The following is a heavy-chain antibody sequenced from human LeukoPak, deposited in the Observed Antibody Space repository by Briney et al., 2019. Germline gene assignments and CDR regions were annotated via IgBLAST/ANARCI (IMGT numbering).Heavy chain of an antibody. Sequence: ASVKVSCKASGGTFSSYAISWVRQAPGQGLEWMGGIIPIFGTANYAQKFQGRVTITADESTSTAYMELSSLRSEDTAVYYCARDMSRAFDIWGQGTMVTVSS. CDR2: IIPIFGTA. CDR1: GGTFSSYA. V-gene: IGHV1-69*13. D-gene: IGHD3-10*02. J-gene: IGHJ3*02. CDR3: ARDMSRAFDI.